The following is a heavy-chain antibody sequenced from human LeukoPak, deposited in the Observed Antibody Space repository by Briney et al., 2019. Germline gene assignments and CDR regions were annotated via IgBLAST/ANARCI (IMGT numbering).Heavy chain of an antibody. CDR3: ARDLHGDYGPGWFDP. V-gene: IGHV1-69*05. CDR2: IIPLFVTA. J-gene: IGHJ5*02. CDR1: GGTFNNSA. D-gene: IGHD4-17*01. Sequence: SVKVSCKTSGGTFNNSAISWVRQAPGQGLEWLGGIIPLFVTAGYAQKFQGRVTITKDESTRTVYLELTSLTSDDTPVYYCARDLHGDYGPGWFDPWGQGTLVSVSS.